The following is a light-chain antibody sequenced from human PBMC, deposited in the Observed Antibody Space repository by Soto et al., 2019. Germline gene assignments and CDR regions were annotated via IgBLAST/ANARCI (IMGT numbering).Light chain of an antibody. CDR3: QQSYSTPRT. CDR1: QRISSH. J-gene: IGKJ1*01. Sequence: DIQMTQSPPSLSASVGDRVSITCRASQRISSHLNWYQQKPGQAPKLLIYAASNLQSGVPSTFSGSGSGTDFTLTISSLQPEAFATYYCQQSYSTPRTFGQGTKVEIK. CDR2: AAS. V-gene: IGKV1-39*01.